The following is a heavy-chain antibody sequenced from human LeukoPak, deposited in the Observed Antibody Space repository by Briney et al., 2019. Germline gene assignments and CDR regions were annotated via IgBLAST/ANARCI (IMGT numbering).Heavy chain of an antibody. CDR2: ISAYNGNT. V-gene: IGHV1-18*01. CDR3: ARDNSVRDEAWWFNP. CDR1: GYTFSSYG. J-gene: IGHJ5*02. D-gene: IGHD5-24*01. Sequence: ASVKVSCKASGYTFSSYGISWVRQAPGQGLEWMGWISAYNGNTNYAQKLQGRVSMTTDTSTSTAYMELRSLRSDDTAVYYCARDNSVRDEAWWFNPWGQGTLVTVSS.